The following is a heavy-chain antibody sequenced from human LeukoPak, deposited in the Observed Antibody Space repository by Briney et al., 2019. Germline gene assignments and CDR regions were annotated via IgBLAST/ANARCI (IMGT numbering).Heavy chain of an antibody. CDR1: GYTFTSYY. CDR2: INPSGGST. Sequence: ASVKVSCKASGYTFTSYYMHWVRQAPGQGLEWMGIINPSGGSTNYAQMFQGRVTMTRDTSTSTVYMELSSLRSEDTAVYYCAREPSLGGDFWSGYYSPSYYYGMDVWGQGTTVTVSS. CDR3: AREPSLGGDFWSGYYSPSYYYGMDV. J-gene: IGHJ6*02. D-gene: IGHD3-3*01. V-gene: IGHV1-46*01.